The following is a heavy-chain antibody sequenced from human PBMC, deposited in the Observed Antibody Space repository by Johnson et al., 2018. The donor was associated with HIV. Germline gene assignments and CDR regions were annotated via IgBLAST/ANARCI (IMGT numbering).Heavy chain of an antibody. CDR3: ASTLTGDFGAFDI. V-gene: IGHV3-9*01. J-gene: IGHJ3*02. Sequence: VQLVESGGGLVKPGGSLRLSCAASGFTFSSYAMHWVRQAPGKGLEWVSGISWNGGSTSYAGSVKGRFTISRDNAKNSLYLQMNSLRAEDTAVYYCASTLTGDFGAFDIWGQGTMVTVSS. CDR1: GFTFSSYA. CDR2: ISWNGGST. D-gene: IGHD7-27*01.